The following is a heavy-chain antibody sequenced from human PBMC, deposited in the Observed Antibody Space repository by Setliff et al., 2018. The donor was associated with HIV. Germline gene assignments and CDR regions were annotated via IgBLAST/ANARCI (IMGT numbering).Heavy chain of an antibody. CDR3: AIGSSNWPHRPNNYYFDY. CDR2: INAGNGDT. J-gene: IGHJ4*02. Sequence: GASVKVSCKASGYTSTNYAMHWVRQAPGQRLEWMGWINAGNGDTKYSQKFQGRVTLTRDTSASTAYMELSSLRSEDTAVYYCAIGSSNWPHRPNNYYFDYWGQGTPVTVSS. CDR1: GYTSTNYA. D-gene: IGHD6-13*01. V-gene: IGHV1-3*01.